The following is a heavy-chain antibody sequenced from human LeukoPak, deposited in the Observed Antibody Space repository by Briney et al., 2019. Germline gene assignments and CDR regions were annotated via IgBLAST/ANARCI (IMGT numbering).Heavy chain of an antibody. CDR2: ISGSGGST. CDR3: AKDGLPERIFDGFDP. D-gene: IGHD3-3*01. CDR1: GFTFSTYA. J-gene: IGHJ5*02. Sequence: GGSLRLSCAASGFTFSTYAMSWVRQAPGKGLEWVSAISGSGGSTYYADSVKGRFTISRDNSKNTLYLQMSSLRAEDTAVYFCAKDGLPERIFDGFDPWGQGTLVTVYS. V-gene: IGHV3-23*01.